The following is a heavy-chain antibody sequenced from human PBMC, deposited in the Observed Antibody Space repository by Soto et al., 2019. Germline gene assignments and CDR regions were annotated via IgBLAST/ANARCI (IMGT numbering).Heavy chain of an antibody. J-gene: IGHJ5*02. V-gene: IGHV1-18*01. CDR1: GYTFTSYG. CDR2: ISAYNGNT. Sequence: GASVKVSCKASGYTFTSYGISWVRQAPGQGLEWMGWISAYNGNTNYAQKLQGRVTMTTDTSTSTAYMELRSLRSDDTAVYYCARDRPFGVVIIPNNWFDPWGQGTLVTVSS. D-gene: IGHD3-3*01. CDR3: ARDRPFGVVIIPNNWFDP.